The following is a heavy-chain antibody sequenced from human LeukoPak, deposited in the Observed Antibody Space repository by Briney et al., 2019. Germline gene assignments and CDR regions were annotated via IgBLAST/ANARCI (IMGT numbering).Heavy chain of an antibody. Sequence: GGSLRLSCAASGFTVSSDYMSWVRQAPGKGLEWVSVMYRDGTTYYADSVKGRFTISRDNSKNTVYLQMNSLRAEDTAVYYCASQEYSSGWGHNWFDPWGQGTLVTVSS. J-gene: IGHJ5*02. CDR3: ASQEYSSGWGHNWFDP. D-gene: IGHD6-19*01. V-gene: IGHV3-66*02. CDR2: MYRDGTT. CDR1: GFTVSSDY.